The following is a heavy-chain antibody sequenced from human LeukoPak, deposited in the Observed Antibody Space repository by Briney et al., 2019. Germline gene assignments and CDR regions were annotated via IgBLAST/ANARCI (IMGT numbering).Heavy chain of an antibody. CDR3: ARVGYNGAFVI. CDR2: IYYSGST. CDR1: GGSISSYY. D-gene: IGHD5-18*01. Sequence: SQTLSLTCTVSGGSISSYYWSWIRQPPGKGLEWIGYIYYSGSTNYNPSLKSRVTISVDTSKNQFSLKLSSATAADTAVYYCARVGYNGAFVIWGQGTMVTVSS. J-gene: IGHJ3*02. V-gene: IGHV4-59*01.